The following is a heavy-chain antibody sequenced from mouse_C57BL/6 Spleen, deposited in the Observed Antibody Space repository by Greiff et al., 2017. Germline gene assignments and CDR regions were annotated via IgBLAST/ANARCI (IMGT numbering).Heavy chain of an antibody. V-gene: IGHV3-6*01. J-gene: IGHJ2*01. CDR2: ISYDGSN. D-gene: IGHD1-1*01. CDR3: ARAPYYGSSSLDY. Sequence: EVKLMESGPGLVKPSQSLSLTCSVTGYSITSGYYWNWIRQFPGNKLEWMGYISYDGSNNYNPSLKNRISITRDTSKNQFFLKLNSVTTEDTATYYCARAPYYGSSSLDYWGQGTTLTVSS. CDR1: GYSITSGYY.